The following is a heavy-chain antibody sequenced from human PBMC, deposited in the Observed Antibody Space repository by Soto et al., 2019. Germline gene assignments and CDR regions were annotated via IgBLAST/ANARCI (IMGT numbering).Heavy chain of an antibody. J-gene: IGHJ4*02. CDR2: ISGSGGST. CDR1: GFTFSSYA. Sequence: EVQLLESGGGLVQPGGSLRLSCAASGFTFSSYAMSWVRQAPGKGLEWVSAISGSGGSTYYADSVKGRFTISRDNSKNTLYLQMNSLRAEDTAVYYCAKGYYYDSSGSALLYYWGQGTLVTVSS. CDR3: AKGYYYDSSGSALLYY. D-gene: IGHD3-22*01. V-gene: IGHV3-23*01.